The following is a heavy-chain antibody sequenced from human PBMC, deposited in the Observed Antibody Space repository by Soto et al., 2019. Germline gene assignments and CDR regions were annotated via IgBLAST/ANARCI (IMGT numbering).Heavy chain of an antibody. CDR2: VYHTGRT. Sequence: PSETLSLTCTVSGGSFKSGSYSWSWIRQPPGKGLEWIGYVYHTGRTSYNPSLKSRVSISMGTSKNQFSLNLDSVTAADTAVYFCARDFAYFDSWGQGTMVTVYS. V-gene: IGHV4-61*01. CDR3: ARDFAYFDS. J-gene: IGHJ4*02. D-gene: IGHD3-3*01. CDR1: GGSFKSGSYS.